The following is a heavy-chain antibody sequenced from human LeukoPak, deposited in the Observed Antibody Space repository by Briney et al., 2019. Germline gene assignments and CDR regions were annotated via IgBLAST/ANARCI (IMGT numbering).Heavy chain of an antibody. CDR2: ISGSALST. CDR1: GFTFGNYA. D-gene: IGHD3-9*01. Sequence: GGSLRLSCAASGFTFGNYAMSWIRQAPGKGLEWVSSISGSALSTYYADSVKGRFTISRDNSKNTLYLEVNNLRAEDTALFYCAKGDNDILTGFYNSFDSWGQGTLVTVSS. J-gene: IGHJ4*02. V-gene: IGHV3-23*01. CDR3: AKGDNDILTGFYNSFDS.